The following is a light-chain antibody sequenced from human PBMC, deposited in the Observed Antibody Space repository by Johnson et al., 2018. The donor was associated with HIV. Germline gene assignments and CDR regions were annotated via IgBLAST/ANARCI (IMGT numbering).Light chain of an antibody. V-gene: IGLV1-51*01. CDR3: GTWDNSLRTAF. CDR1: SSNIGKNY. Sequence: QPVLTQPPSVSAAPGQKVTISCSGSSSNIGKNYVSWYQQLPGTAPKLLIYDNNRRPSGIPDRFSGSKSGTSATLGITGLQNGDEADYFCGTWDNSLRTAFFGPGITRTVL. CDR2: DNN. J-gene: IGLJ1*01.